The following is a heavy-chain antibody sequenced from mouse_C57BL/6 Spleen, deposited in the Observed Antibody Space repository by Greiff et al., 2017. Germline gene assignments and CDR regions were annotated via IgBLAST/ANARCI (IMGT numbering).Heavy chain of an antibody. J-gene: IGHJ2*01. V-gene: IGHV1-26*01. CDR1: GYTFTDYY. Sequence: VQLQQSGPELVKPGASVKISCKASGYTFTDYYMNWVKQSHGKSLEWIGDINPNNGGTSYNQKFKGKATLTVDKSSSTAYMELRSLTSEDSAVYYCASYYYGSSPFDYWGQGTTLTVSS. D-gene: IGHD1-1*01. CDR2: INPNNGGT. CDR3: ASYYYGSSPFDY.